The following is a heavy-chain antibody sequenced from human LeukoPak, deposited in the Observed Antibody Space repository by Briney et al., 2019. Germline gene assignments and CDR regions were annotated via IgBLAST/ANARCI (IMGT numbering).Heavy chain of an antibody. CDR1: GFTFSAYA. D-gene: IGHD3-10*01. Sequence: GGSLRLSCAPSGFTFSAYAMNWVRQAPGKGLEWVSLISVSGDRTYYADSVKGRFTISRDNSKNTLYLQMNSLRVEDTAVYYCAKKSQSRGRGAFDIWGQGTVVTVSS. J-gene: IGHJ3*02. CDR2: ISVSGDRT. V-gene: IGHV3-23*01. CDR3: AKKSQSRGRGAFDI.